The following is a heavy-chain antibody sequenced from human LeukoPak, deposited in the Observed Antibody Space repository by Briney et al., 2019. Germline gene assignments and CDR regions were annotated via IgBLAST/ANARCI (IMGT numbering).Heavy chain of an antibody. CDR3: ARLESVDWFDP. CDR2: IYIRGTT. V-gene: IGHV4-4*09. J-gene: IGHJ5*02. CDR1: GGSIRSYY. Sequence: SETLSLTCTVSGGSIRSYYWSWIRQPSGKGLEWIGHIYIRGTTDYNPSLKSRVTMSIDTSKNQFSLKLSSVTAADTAVYYCARLESVDWFDPWGQGTLVIVSS.